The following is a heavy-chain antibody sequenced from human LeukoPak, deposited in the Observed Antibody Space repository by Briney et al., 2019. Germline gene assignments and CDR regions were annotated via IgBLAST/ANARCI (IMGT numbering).Heavy chain of an antibody. Sequence: ASVKVSCKASGYTFTGYYIYWVRQAPGQGLEWMGWINPYSGGTNYAQKFQGRVTTTSDTSISAAYMELYRLRSDDTAVYYCARWSSSWESFDYWGQGTLVTVPS. D-gene: IGHD6-13*01. J-gene: IGHJ4*02. V-gene: IGHV1-2*02. CDR1: GYTFTGYY. CDR3: ARWSSSWESFDY. CDR2: INPYSGGT.